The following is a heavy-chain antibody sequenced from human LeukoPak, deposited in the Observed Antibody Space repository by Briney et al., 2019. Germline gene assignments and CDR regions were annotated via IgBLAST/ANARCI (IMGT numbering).Heavy chain of an antibody. CDR2: IGGCGGDT. J-gene: IGHJ4*02. D-gene: IGHD2-15*01. CDR3: AKDRPPHYCCGGSCLGRGLDY. V-gene: IGHV3-23*01. CDR1: GFTFSSYA. Sequence: GGSLRLSCAASGFTFSSYAMSWVRQAPGKALEWVSAIGGCGGDTYYAGFVKARYNITSDISKNTMYLQINSLRGADTAVYYCAKDRPPHYCCGGSCLGRGLDYWGQGTLVTVSS.